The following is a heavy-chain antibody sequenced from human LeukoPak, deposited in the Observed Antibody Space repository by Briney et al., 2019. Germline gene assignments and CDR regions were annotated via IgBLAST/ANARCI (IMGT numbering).Heavy chain of an antibody. CDR3: ATVGRPTIRNGWHY. CDR2: ISADGSNT. Sequence: GGPLRLSCGASGITFNNYGMHWFRQAPGKGLVWVSRISADGSNTKYADSVKGRVTISRDNAKNTLYLQMDSLRAEDTAVYYCATVGRPTIRNGWHYWGQGTRVTVSS. CDR1: GITFNNYG. D-gene: IGHD2-15*01. V-gene: IGHV3-74*03. J-gene: IGHJ4*02.